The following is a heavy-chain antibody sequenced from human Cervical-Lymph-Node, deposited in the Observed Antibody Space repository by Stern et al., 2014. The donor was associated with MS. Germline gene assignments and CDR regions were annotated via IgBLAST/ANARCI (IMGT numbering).Heavy chain of an antibody. CDR3: VRDFQWGFDY. Sequence: EVQLVESGGGLVQPGGSLRLSCAASGFTFSGYSMNWVRQAPGKGLEFLSYISSTRDIYYADSVRGRFTISRDNAKNSVYLQINSLRADDTALYYCVRDFQWGFDYWGQGTQVTVSS. J-gene: IGHJ4*02. CDR1: GFTFSGYS. CDR2: ISSTRDI. D-gene: IGHD1-26*01. V-gene: IGHV3-48*01.